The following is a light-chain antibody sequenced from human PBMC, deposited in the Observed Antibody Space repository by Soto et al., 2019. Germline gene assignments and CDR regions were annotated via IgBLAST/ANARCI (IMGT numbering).Light chain of an antibody. V-gene: IGKV3-15*01. CDR3: QHYNNLPRT. Sequence: EIEMTQSPATLSVSPGERATLSCRASQSVSSSLAWYQQKPGQAPRLLIYGASTWATGIPARFSGSGSGTEFTLTISSLQSEYFAVYYCQHYNNLPRTFGQGTKVEIK. CDR1: QSVSSS. J-gene: IGKJ1*01. CDR2: GAS.